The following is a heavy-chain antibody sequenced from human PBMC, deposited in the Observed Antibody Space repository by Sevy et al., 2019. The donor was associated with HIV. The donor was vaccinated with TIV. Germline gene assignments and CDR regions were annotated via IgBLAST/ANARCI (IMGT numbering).Heavy chain of an antibody. D-gene: IGHD2-15*01. J-gene: IGHJ5*02. CDR3: AEGGRSGGTCAYS. CDR2: ISSSGSSI. CDR1: GFTFSDDY. Sequence: GGSLRLSCAASGFTFSDDYMSWIRQAPGKGLEWVSHISSSGSSIYYADSVKGRFTISRDNAKNSLYLQMNSLRVEDTAVYYCAEGGRSGGTCAYSWGQGTLVTVSS. V-gene: IGHV3-11*01.